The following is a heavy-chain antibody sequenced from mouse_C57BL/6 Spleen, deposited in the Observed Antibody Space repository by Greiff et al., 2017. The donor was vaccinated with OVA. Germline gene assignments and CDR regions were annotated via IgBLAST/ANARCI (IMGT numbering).Heavy chain of an antibody. V-gene: IGHV1-80*01. CDR2: IYPGDGAT. CDR1: GYAFSSYW. Sequence: QVHVKQSGAELVQPGASVKISCKASGYAFSSYWMNWVQQRPGKGLEWIGQIYPGDGATNYNGKFKGKATMTADKSSSTAYMQLSSLTSEDSAVYFCARMITTVVSYYFDYWGQGTTLTVSS. D-gene: IGHD1-1*01. CDR3: ARMITTVVSYYFDY. J-gene: IGHJ2*01.